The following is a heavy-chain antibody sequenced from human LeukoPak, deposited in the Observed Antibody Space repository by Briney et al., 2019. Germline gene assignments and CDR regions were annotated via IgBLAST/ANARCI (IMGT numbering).Heavy chain of an antibody. V-gene: IGHV3-74*01. CDR3: ARDLPISDSSGYYLDY. CDR1: GFTFSSYA. CDR2: IDNGGSYT. Sequence: PGGSLRLSCAASGFTFSSYAMSWVRQAPGKGLEWVSRIDNGGSYTSYADSVKGRFTISSDNAKNTLYLQMSSLRAEDTAVYYCARDLPISDSSGYYLDYWGQGTVVTVSS. D-gene: IGHD3-22*01. J-gene: IGHJ4*02.